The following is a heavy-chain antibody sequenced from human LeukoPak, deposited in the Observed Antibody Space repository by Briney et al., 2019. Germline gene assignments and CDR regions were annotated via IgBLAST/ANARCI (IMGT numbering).Heavy chain of an antibody. CDR2: INYSGST. V-gene: IGHV4-59*08. CDR1: GGSISSYY. Sequence: PSETLSLTCTVSGGSISSYYWSWIRQPPGKGLEWIGYINYSGSTNYNPSLKSRVTISVDTSKNQFSLKLSSVTAADTAVYYCARGHVDYDSSGYYYRYFQHWGQGTLVTVSS. J-gene: IGHJ1*01. CDR3: ARGHVDYDSSGYYYRYFQH. D-gene: IGHD3-22*01.